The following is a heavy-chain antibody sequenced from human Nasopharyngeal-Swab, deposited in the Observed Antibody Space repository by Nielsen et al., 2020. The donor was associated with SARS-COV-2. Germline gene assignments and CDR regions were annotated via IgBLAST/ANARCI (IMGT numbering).Heavy chain of an antibody. CDR1: GYSFTSYY. J-gene: IGHJ4*02. D-gene: IGHD1-1*01. V-gene: IGHV5-10-1*01. Sequence: GESLKISCKGSGYSFTSYYIIWVRQMPGKGLEWMGRIDPSDSYTNYSPSFQGHVTISADKSISTAYLQWSSLKASDTAIYYCARRGFEYNRSPEWDYWGQGTLVTVSS. CDR2: IDPSDSYT. CDR3: ARRGFEYNRSPEWDY.